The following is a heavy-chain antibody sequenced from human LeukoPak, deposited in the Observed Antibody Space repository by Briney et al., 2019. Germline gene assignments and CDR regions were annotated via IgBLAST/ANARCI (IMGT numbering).Heavy chain of an antibody. CDR2: IIPILGIA. D-gene: IGHD6-13*01. CDR1: GGTFSSYA. V-gene: IGHV1-69*04. J-gene: IGHJ3*02. CDR3: ARDNKGAPGIAAADAFDI. Sequence: GASVKVSCKASGGTFSSYAISWVRQAPGQGLEWMGRIIPILGIANYAQKFQGRVTITADKSTSTAYMELSSLRSEDTAVYYCARDNKGAPGIAAADAFDIWGQGTMVTVSS.